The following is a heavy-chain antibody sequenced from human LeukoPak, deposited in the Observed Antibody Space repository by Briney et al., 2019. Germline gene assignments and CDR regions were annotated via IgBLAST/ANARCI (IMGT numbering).Heavy chain of an antibody. CDR2: ISYDGSNK. CDR1: GFTFSSYA. CDR3: ASDNWGSGSYYNGLPMDV. V-gene: IGHV3-30-3*01. Sequence: GGSLRLSCAASGFTFSSYAMHWVRQAPGKGLEWVAVISYDGSNKYYADSVKGRFTISRDNSKNTLYLQMSSLRAEDTAVYYCASDNWGSGSYYNGLPMDVRGQGTTVTVSS. D-gene: IGHD3-10*01. J-gene: IGHJ6*02.